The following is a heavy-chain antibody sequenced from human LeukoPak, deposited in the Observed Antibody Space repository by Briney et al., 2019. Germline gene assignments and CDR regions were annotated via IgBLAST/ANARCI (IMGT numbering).Heavy chain of an antibody. J-gene: IGHJ4*02. Sequence: ASVKVSCKTSGYIFSGYYMHWVRQAPGQGLEWMGCINPSSGGTDYTQKFQGRVTMTRDTSISTAYRELSRLRSDDTAVYYCARGARMYYYDSSGYNDYWGQGTLVTVSS. CDR1: GYIFSGYY. D-gene: IGHD3-22*01. V-gene: IGHV1-2*02. CDR2: INPSSGGT. CDR3: ARGARMYYYDSSGYNDY.